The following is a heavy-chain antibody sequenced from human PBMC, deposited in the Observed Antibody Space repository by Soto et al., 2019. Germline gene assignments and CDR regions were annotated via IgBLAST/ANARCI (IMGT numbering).Heavy chain of an antibody. Sequence: PGGSLRLSCAASGFTFDDYAMHWVRQAPGKGLEWVSGITWNSGTPGYADSVKGRFTISRDNSKNTLYLQMSSLRAEDTAVYYCVKEREGIAAPLLFDPWGQGTLVTVSS. CDR1: GFTFDDYA. V-gene: IGHV3-9*01. D-gene: IGHD6-13*01. CDR2: ITWNSGTP. J-gene: IGHJ5*02. CDR3: VKEREGIAAPLLFDP.